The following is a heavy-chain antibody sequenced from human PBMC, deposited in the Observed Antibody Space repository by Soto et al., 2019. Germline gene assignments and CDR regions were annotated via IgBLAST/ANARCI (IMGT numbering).Heavy chain of an antibody. Sequence: EVQLVESGGGLVQPGGSLRLSCAASGFSFSDYWMNWVRQAPGKGLVWVSRIVSDGTSTSYADSVKGRFTISRDNAKNTLYLQMNSLRAEVTAVYYCAKSNWFDPWGQGTLVIVSS. J-gene: IGHJ5*02. CDR1: GFSFSDYW. CDR2: IVSDGTST. V-gene: IGHV3-74*01. CDR3: AKSNWFDP.